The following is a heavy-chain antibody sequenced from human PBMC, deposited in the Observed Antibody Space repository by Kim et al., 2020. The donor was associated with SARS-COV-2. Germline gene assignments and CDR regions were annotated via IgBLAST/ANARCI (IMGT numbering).Heavy chain of an antibody. CDR1: GFTFSSYS. CDR3: ARFRESSSSADYSYYYM. V-gene: IGHV3-21*01. Sequence: GGSLRLSCAGSGFTFSSYSMTWVRQAPGKGLEWVSSIRSDSSNVYYADSATGRFTVSRDNAKNSLYLQLNSLRAEDAAVYYCARFRESSSSADYSYYYM. D-gene: IGHD6-6*01. CDR2: IRSDSSNV. J-gene: IGHJ6*03.